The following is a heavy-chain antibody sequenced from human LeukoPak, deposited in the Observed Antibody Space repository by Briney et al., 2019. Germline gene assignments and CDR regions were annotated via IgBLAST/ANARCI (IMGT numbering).Heavy chain of an antibody. CDR2: ISAYNGNT. V-gene: IGHV1-18*01. Sequence: ASVKVSCKASGYTFTSYGISWVRQAPGQGPEWMGWISAYNGNTNYAQKLQGRVTMTTDTSTSTAYMELRSLRSDDTAVYYCARVSPEGDSSSWYPGWFDPWGQGTLVTVSS. J-gene: IGHJ5*02. CDR1: GYTFTSYG. D-gene: IGHD6-13*01. CDR3: ARVSPEGDSSSWYPGWFDP.